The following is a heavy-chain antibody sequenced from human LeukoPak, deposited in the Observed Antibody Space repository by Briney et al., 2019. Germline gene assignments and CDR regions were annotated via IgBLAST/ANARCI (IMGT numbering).Heavy chain of an antibody. J-gene: IGHJ4*02. CDR2: IKQDGSET. CDR3: ARQRGSGCLDY. V-gene: IGHV3-7*01. CDR1: RFTLSNYW. D-gene: IGHD6-19*01. Sequence: GGSLRLSCAASRFTLSNYWMSWVRQAPGKGLEWVANIKQDGSETYYVDSVKGRLTISRDNAKNSLSLQMNSLRAEDTAVYYCARQRGSGCLDYWGEGTLVTVSS.